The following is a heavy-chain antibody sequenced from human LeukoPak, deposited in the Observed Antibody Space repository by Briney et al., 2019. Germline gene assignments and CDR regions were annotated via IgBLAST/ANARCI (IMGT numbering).Heavy chain of an antibody. J-gene: IGHJ4*02. Sequence: GGSLRLSCEASGFTFGSHAMYWVRQAPGKGLEWVAGIFGSGGSPHYADSVKGRFTISRDNSRNTVYLQIDSLRADDTAVYYCGKTTVGYSSGQKPAWPVDYWGQGTLVTVSS. V-gene: IGHV3-23*01. CDR3: GKTTVGYSSGQKPAWPVDY. D-gene: IGHD5-18*01. CDR1: GFTFGSHA. CDR2: IFGSGGSP.